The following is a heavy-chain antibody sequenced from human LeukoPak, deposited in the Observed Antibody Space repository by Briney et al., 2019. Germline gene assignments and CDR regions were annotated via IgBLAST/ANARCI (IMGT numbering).Heavy chain of an antibody. V-gene: IGHV3-7*04. J-gene: IGHJ4*02. CDR2: IKPDGNAQ. CDR1: GFTFSNYW. Sequence: PGGSLRLSCAGSGFTFSNYWMNWVRQAPGKGLEWVGNIKPDGNAQYYGDSVKGRFTISRDNAENSLYLQMNSLRAEDTALYYCARDNYASGSLDYWGQGTLVTVSS. D-gene: IGHD3-10*01. CDR3: ARDNYASGSLDY.